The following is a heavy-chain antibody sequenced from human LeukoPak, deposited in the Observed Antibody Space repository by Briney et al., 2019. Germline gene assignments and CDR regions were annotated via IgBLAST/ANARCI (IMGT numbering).Heavy chain of an antibody. J-gene: IGHJ4*02. CDR2: IYPGDSDT. D-gene: IGHD3-22*01. CDR3: ARAGFYYDSSGPKVFDY. CDR1: GYSFTSYW. V-gene: IGHV5-51*01. Sequence: GESLKISCKGSGYSFTSYWIGWVRQMPGKRLEWMGIIYPGDSDTRYSPSFQGQVTISADKSISTAYLQWSSLKASDTAMYYCARAGFYYDSSGPKVFDYWGQGTLVTVSS.